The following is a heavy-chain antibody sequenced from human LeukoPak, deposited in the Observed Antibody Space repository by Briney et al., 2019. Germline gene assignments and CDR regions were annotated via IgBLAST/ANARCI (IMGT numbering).Heavy chain of an antibody. V-gene: IGHV3-7*01. CDR3: ARVAGSRRFGESDY. CDR1: GFTFSSYG. Sequence: GGSLRLSCAASGFTFSSYGMHWVRQAPGKGLEWVANIKQDGSEKYYVDSVKGRFTISRDNAKNSLYLQMNSLRAEDTAVYYCARVAGSRRFGESDYWGQGTLVTVSS. D-gene: IGHD3-10*01. CDR2: IKQDGSEK. J-gene: IGHJ4*02.